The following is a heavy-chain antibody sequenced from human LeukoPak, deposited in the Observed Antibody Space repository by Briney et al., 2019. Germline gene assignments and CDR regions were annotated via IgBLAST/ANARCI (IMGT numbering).Heavy chain of an antibody. CDR3: ARGDTNDAFGI. Sequence: GRSLRLSCAASGFTFSSYAMHWVRQAPGKGLEWVAVISYDGSNKYYADSVKGRFTISRDNSKNTLYLQMNSLRAEDTAVYYCARGDTNDAFGIWGQGTMVTVSS. CDR2: ISYDGSNK. J-gene: IGHJ3*02. D-gene: IGHD5-18*01. CDR1: GFTFSSYA. V-gene: IGHV3-30-3*01.